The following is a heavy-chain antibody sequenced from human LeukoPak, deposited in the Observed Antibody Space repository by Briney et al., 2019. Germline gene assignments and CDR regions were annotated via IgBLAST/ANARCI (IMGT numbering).Heavy chain of an antibody. V-gene: IGHV4-61*02. CDR3: ARKEGESYYFDY. Sequence: SETLSLTCTVSGGSISSGSYYWSWIRQPAGKGLEWIGRIYTSGSTNYNPSLKSRVTISVDTSKNQFSLKLSSVTAADTAVYYRARKEGESYYFDYWGQGTLVTVSS. D-gene: IGHD1-26*01. J-gene: IGHJ4*02. CDR1: GGSISSGSYY. CDR2: IYTSGST.